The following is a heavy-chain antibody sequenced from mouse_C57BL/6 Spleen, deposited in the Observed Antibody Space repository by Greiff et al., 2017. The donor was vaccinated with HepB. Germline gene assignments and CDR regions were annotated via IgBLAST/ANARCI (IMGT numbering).Heavy chain of an antibody. V-gene: IGHV1-69*01. CDR2: IDPSDSYT. Sequence: QVQLQQPGAELVMPGASVKLSCKASGYTFTSYWMHWVKQRPGQGLEWIGEIDPSDSYTKYNQKFKGQSTLTVDKSSSTSYMQLSSLTSEDSAVYYCAISYSNYDYFDDWGQGTTLTVSS. CDR3: AISYSNYDYFDD. CDR1: GYTFTSYW. D-gene: IGHD2-5*01. J-gene: IGHJ2*01.